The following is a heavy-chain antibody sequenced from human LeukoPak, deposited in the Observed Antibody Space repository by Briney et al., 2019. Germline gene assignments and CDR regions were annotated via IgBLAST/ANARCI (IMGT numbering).Heavy chain of an antibody. CDR1: GGSISSADYY. J-gene: IGHJ5*02. V-gene: IGHV4-30-4*01. CDR3: ARERGIAANNWFDP. CDR2: IYYSGST. Sequence: PSRTLSLTCTVSGGSISSADYYWSWIRQPPGKGLEWIGYIYYSGSTYYNPSLKSRVTISVDTSKNQFSLKLNSVTAADTAVYYCARERGIAANNWFDPWGQGTLVTVSS. D-gene: IGHD6-13*01.